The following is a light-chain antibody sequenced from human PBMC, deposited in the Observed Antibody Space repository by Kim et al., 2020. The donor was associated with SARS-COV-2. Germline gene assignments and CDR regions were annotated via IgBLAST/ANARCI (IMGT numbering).Light chain of an antibody. CDR3: QVWDSSSDHWV. J-gene: IGLJ3*02. CDR2: YDS. CDR1: NIGSKS. V-gene: IGLV3-21*04. Sequence: AAGKRARITCGRNNIGSKSVKWYQEKPGQAHVLVIYYDSDRTGGIPERFTGSNSGNTDTLTISRVEAGDEADYYCQVWDSSSDHWVFGGGTQLTVL.